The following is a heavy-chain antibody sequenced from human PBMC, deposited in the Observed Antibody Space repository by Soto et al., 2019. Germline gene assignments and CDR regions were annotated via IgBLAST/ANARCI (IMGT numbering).Heavy chain of an antibody. CDR1: GFTFSSYG. V-gene: IGHV3-33*01. J-gene: IGHJ3*02. D-gene: IGHD2-2*01. CDR3: ARDGVGYCSSTSCPPFDI. CDR2: IWYDGSNK. Sequence: QVQLVESGGGVVQPGRSLRLSCAASGFTFSSYGMHWVRQAPGKGLEWVAVIWYDGSNKYYADSVKGRFTISRDNSKNTLYLQMNSLRAEDTAVYYCARDGVGYCSSTSCPPFDIWGQGTMVTVSS.